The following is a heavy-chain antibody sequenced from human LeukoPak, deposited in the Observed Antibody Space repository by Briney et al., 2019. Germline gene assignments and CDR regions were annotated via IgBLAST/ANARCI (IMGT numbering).Heavy chain of an antibody. Sequence: GAPVKVSCKCSGYRFSSYGICWVRQAPGQGLEWVGWISAYSGHTNYAQRVQSRLTMTTDRSTSTAYMELRGLRSDDTAVYYCVREGEAATTGDYWGQGTLVTVSS. CDR1: GYRFSSYG. J-gene: IGHJ4*02. CDR3: VREGEAATTGDY. D-gene: IGHD1-14*01. CDR2: ISAYSGHT. V-gene: IGHV1-18*01.